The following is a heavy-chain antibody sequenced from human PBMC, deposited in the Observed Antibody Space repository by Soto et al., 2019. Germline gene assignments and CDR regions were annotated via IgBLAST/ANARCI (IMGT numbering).Heavy chain of an antibody. CDR1: GGTFSRYA. CDR2: ITPIFGTA. V-gene: IGHV1-69*01. D-gene: IGHD2-2*01. J-gene: IGHJ6*02. CDR3: ARGVAAANYYYGMDV. Sequence: QVQLIQSGAEVKKPGSSVKVSCKAYGGTFSRYAISWVRQAPGQGLEWMGGITPIFGTANYAQKFQGRVTITADESTSTAYMELSSLRSEDTAVYYCARGVAAANYYYGMDVWGQGTTVTVSS.